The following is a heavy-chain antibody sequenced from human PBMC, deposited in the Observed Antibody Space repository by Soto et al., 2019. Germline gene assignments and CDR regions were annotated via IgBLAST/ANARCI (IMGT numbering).Heavy chain of an antibody. J-gene: IGHJ6*02. CDR1: GYTFTSYD. Sequence: QVQLVQSGAEVKKPGASVKVSCKASGYTFTSYDINWVRQATGQGLEWMGWMNPNSGNTGYAQKFQGRVTMTRNTSISTAYMELSSLRSEDTAVYYCARGPLRLSGSYKSVYYYGMDVWGQGTTVTVSS. CDR2: MNPNSGNT. D-gene: IGHD1-26*01. CDR3: ARGPLRLSGSYKSVYYYGMDV. V-gene: IGHV1-8*01.